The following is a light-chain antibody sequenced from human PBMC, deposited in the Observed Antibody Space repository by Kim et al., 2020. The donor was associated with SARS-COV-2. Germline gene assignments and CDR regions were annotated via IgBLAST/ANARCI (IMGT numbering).Light chain of an antibody. CDR1: SLRSYY. V-gene: IGLV3-19*01. Sequence: LGQTVRITCQGDSLRSYYASWYQQKPGQAPVLVIYGKNNRPSGIPDRFSGSSSGNTASLIITGAQAEDEADYYCNSRDSSGNHLRVFGGGTQLTVL. CDR3: NSRDSSGNHLRV. J-gene: IGLJ3*02. CDR2: GKN.